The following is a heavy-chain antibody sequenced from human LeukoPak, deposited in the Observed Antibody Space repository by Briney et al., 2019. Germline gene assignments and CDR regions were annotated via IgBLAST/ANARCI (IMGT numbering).Heavy chain of an antibody. CDR3: ARFSSGWSFDY. V-gene: IGHV1-2*02. J-gene: IGHJ4*02. CDR1: GYTFTGYY. Sequence: GASVKVSCKASGYTFTGYYKHWVRQAPGQGLEWMGWINPNSGGTNYALKFQGRVTMTRDTSVSTAYMELSRLRSDDTAVYYCARFSSGWSFDYWGQGTLVTVSS. CDR2: INPNSGGT. D-gene: IGHD6-19*01.